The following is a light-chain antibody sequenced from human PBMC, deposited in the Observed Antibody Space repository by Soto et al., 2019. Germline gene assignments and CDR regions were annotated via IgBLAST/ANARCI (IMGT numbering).Light chain of an antibody. V-gene: IGKV3-15*01. J-gene: IGKJ1*01. CDR3: QQYDDWWT. Sequence: EIVMTQSPATLSVSPGEGVTLSCRASQSVTSNLAWYQQKPGQAPRLLISGAFNRATGIPARFTGTGYGTEFTLTISSLQSDDSAVYHCQQYDDWWTFGQGTRVEI. CDR2: GAF. CDR1: QSVTSN.